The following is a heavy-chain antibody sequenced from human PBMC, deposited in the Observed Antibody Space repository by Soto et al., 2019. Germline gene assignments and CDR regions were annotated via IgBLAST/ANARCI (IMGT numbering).Heavy chain of an antibody. Sequence: QVQLVESGGGVVQPGRSLRLSCAASGFTFSSYGMHWVRQAPGKGLEWVAVIWYDGSNKYYADSVKGRFTISRDNSKNTLYLQMNSLRAEDTAVYYCGGAEGGGSSSEFDYWGQGTLVTVSS. V-gene: IGHV3-33*01. CDR2: IWYDGSNK. CDR1: GFTFSSYG. CDR3: GGAEGGGSSSEFDY. D-gene: IGHD6-6*01. J-gene: IGHJ4*02.